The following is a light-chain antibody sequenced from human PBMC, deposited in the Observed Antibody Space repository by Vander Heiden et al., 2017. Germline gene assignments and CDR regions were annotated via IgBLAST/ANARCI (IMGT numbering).Light chain of an antibody. CDR3: RQDRHTTLFT. V-gene: IGKV2-28*01. J-gene: IGKJ3*01. CDR1: QGLLHSNGYNY. CDR2: GGC. Sequence: TVLTQFPLSLLVTPGEPASISCRSSQGLLHSNGYNYLDWYLQQPGQSPKLRSYGGCNRASRVPERFSGSRSGADDILNISSVQAEDVWVNYCRQDRHTTLFTFGPGTKVDIK.